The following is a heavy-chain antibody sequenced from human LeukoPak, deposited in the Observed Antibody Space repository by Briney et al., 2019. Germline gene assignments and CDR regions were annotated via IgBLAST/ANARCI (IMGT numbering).Heavy chain of an antibody. J-gene: IGHJ6*02. CDR2: IFYSGST. CDR3: AREEPRGYYGMDV. V-gene: IGHV4-31*03. CDR1: GGSISSGGYY. Sequence: SETLSLTCTVSGGSISSGGYYWSWIRQHPGKGLEWIGYIFYSGSTYYNPSLKSRVTISVDTSKNQFSLKLSSVTAADTAVYYCAREEPRGYYGMDVWGQGTTVIVSS.